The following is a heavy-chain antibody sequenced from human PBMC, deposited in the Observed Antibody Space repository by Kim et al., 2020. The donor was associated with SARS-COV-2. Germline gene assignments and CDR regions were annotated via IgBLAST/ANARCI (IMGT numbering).Heavy chain of an antibody. CDR3: VTAPHYDSSGYYLDY. V-gene: IGHV1-24*01. CDR1: GYTLTELS. CDR2: FDPEDGET. Sequence: ASVKVSCKVSGYTLTELSMHWVRQAPGKGLEWMGGFDPEDGETIYAQKFQGRVTMTEDTSTDTAYMELSSLRSEDTAVYYCVTAPHYDSSGYYLDYWGQGTLVTVSS. D-gene: IGHD3-22*01. J-gene: IGHJ4*02.